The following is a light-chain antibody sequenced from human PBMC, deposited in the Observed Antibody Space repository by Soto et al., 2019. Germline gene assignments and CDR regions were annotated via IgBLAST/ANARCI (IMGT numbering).Light chain of an antibody. Sequence: DIQMTQSPSSLSASVRDRVTITCRASQSISTSLNWYQQKPGKAPYLLIYAASSLQSGVPSRFSGSGSGTDFTLTISSLQPEDFAIYYCQQSYSTPYTFGQGTKLEIK. CDR2: AAS. V-gene: IGKV1-39*01. CDR1: QSISTS. J-gene: IGKJ2*01. CDR3: QQSYSTPYT.